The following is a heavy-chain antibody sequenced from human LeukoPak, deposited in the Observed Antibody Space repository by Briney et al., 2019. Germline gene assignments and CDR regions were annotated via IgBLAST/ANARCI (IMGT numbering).Heavy chain of an antibody. D-gene: IGHD2-21*01. CDR1: GGTFSSYA. Sequence: SVKVSCKASGGTFSSYAISWVRQAPGQGLEWMGRIIPILGIANYAQKFQGRVTITADKSTSTAYMELSSLRSEDTAVYYCARGVVSRHGVDYWGQGTLVAVSS. CDR3: ARGVVSRHGVDY. CDR2: IIPILGIA. V-gene: IGHV1-69*04. J-gene: IGHJ4*02.